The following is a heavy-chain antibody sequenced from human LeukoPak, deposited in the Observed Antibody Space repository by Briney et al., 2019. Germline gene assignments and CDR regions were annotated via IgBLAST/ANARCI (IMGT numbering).Heavy chain of an antibody. CDR3: AKKGLAAPGNPYFGY. V-gene: IGHV3-23*01. CDR2: INTGGST. Sequence: GGSLRLSCAASGFTFSSYAMSWVRQAPGKGLEWVSAINTGGSTYYADSVKGRFTISRDISKNTLYLQMNSLRADDTAVYYCAKKGLAAPGNPYFGYWGQGTLVTVSS. CDR1: GFTFSSYA. J-gene: IGHJ4*02. D-gene: IGHD6-13*01.